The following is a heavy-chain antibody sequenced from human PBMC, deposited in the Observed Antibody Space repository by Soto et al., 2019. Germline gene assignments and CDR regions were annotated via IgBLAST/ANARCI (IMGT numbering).Heavy chain of an antibody. CDR1: GGSFSGYY. J-gene: IGHJ3*02. CDR3: AREYYDILTGSNDAFDI. V-gene: IGHV4-34*01. CDR2: INHSGST. Sequence: SETLSLTCAVYGGSFSGYYWSWIRQPPGKGLEWIGEINHSGSTNYNPSLKSRVTISVDTSKNQFSLKLSSVTAADTAVYYCAREYYDILTGSNDAFDIWGQGTMVTVSS. D-gene: IGHD3-9*01.